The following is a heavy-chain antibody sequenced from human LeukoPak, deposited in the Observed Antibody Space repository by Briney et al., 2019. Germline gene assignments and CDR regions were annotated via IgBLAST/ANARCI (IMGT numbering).Heavy chain of an antibody. Sequence: PGGSLRLSCAASGFTFSSYSMNWVRQAPGKGLEWVSSISSSSNYRYYADSVKGRFTISRDNAKNSLYLQLNSLRAEDTAVYYCARDSYYYDSSGPQGWGQGTLVTVSS. CDR2: ISSSSNYR. CDR3: ARDSYYYDSSGPQG. CDR1: GFTFSSYS. J-gene: IGHJ4*02. V-gene: IGHV3-21*01. D-gene: IGHD3-22*01.